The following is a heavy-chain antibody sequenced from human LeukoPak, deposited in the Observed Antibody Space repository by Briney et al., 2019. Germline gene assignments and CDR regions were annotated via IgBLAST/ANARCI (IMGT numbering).Heavy chain of an antibody. Sequence: ASVKVSCKASGYTFTGYYMHWVRQAPGQGLEWMGWINPNSGGTNYAQKFQGRVTMTRDTSISTAYMELCRLRSDDTAVYYCARGVHGYGFLDYWGQGTLVTVSS. D-gene: IGHD5-18*01. V-gene: IGHV1-2*02. CDR1: GYTFTGYY. J-gene: IGHJ4*02. CDR3: ARGVHGYGFLDY. CDR2: INPNSGGT.